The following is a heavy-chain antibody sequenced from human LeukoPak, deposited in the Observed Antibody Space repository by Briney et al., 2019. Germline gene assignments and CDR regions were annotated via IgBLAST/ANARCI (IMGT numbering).Heavy chain of an antibody. D-gene: IGHD6-19*01. CDR3: AREVAVAGRGDFDY. Sequence: GASVKVSCKASAYTFTTYYIHLGRQALGQGLELMGIISPSGGSTSYAQKFQGRVTMTRDASTSTVYMELSSLRSEDTAVYYCAREVAVAGRGDFDYWGQGTLVTVSS. CDR2: ISPSGGST. CDR1: AYTFTTYY. J-gene: IGHJ4*02. V-gene: IGHV1-46*01.